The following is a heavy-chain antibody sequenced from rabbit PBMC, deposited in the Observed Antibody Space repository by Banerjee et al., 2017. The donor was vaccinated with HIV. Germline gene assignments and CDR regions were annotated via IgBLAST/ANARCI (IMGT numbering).Heavy chain of an antibody. D-gene: IGHD6-1*01. V-gene: IGHV1S40*01. CDR3: VRETETYADYAGYGYYFGL. CDR1: GFSFSSGYW. J-gene: IGHJ4*01. Sequence: QSLEESGGDLVKPGASLTLTCTASGFSFSSGYWICWVRQAPGKGLEWIGCIYTGSGRTYYASWAKGRFTISKTSSTTVTLQMTSLTAADTATYFCVRETETYADYAGYGYYFGLWGPGTLVPS. CDR2: IYTGSGRT.